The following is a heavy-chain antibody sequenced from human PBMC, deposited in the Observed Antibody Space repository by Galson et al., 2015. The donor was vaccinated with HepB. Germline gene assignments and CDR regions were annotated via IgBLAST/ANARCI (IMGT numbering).Heavy chain of an antibody. CDR3: AKDIEGRGSWYNGDAFDI. D-gene: IGHD6-13*01. CDR1: RFTFDDYA. J-gene: IGHJ3*02. Sequence: SLRLSCAGSRFTFDDYAMHWVRQAPGKGLECVSGISWNSGSIDYADSVKGRFTISRDNAKNSLYLQMNSLRAEDTALYYCAKDIEGRGSWYNGDAFDIWGQGTMVTVSS. CDR2: ISWNSGSI. V-gene: IGHV3-9*01.